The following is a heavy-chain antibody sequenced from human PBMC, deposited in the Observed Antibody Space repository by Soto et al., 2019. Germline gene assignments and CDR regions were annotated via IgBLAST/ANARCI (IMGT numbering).Heavy chain of an antibody. CDR2: ITSSGANT. CDR1: GFIFRNYA. CDR3: AKDRVGGWVDY. V-gene: IGHV3-23*01. J-gene: IGHJ4*02. Sequence: EVQMLESGGGLVQPGGSLSLSCTVSGFIFRNYAMSWVRQAPGKGLEWVSAITSSGANTYYADSVKARFTISRDNSQNTVYLQINSLRVEDTAMYYCAKDRVGGWVDYWGQGTLVTVS. D-gene: IGHD3-10*01.